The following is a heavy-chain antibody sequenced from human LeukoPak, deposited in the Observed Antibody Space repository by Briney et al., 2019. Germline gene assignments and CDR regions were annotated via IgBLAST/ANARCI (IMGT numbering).Heavy chain of an antibody. CDR2: IIPIFGTA. J-gene: IGHJ6*03. CDR1: GDTFSSYA. CDR3: ARAPHYYDSSGEYYYYYYMDV. Sequence: SVKVSCKASGDTFSSYAISWVRQAPGQGLEWMGGIIPIFGTANYAQKFQGRVTITTDESTSTAYMELSSLRSEDTAVYYCARAPHYYDSSGEYYYYYYMDVWGKGTTVTVSS. V-gene: IGHV1-69*05. D-gene: IGHD3-22*01.